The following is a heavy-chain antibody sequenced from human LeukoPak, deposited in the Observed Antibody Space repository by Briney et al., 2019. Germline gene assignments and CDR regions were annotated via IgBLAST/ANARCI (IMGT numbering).Heavy chain of an antibody. Sequence: PGGSLRLSCAASGFTFSSYWISWVRQAPRKGLEWVANIKQDGSEKYYLHSVKSRCTISTDNAKKSLYLQMNSPRAEDTAVYYCARDRLSSTSCYLHCRKTGGIDYWGQGTLVTVSS. J-gene: IGHJ4*02. CDR2: IKQDGSEK. CDR1: GFTFSSYW. D-gene: IGHD2-2*01. CDR3: ARDRLSSTSCYLHCRKTGGIDY. V-gene: IGHV3-7*01.